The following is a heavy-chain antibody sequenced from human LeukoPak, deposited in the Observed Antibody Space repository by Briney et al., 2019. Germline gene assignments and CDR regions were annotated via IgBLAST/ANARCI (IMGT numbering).Heavy chain of an antibody. Sequence: ASVKVSCKASGYTFTGYYMRWVRQAPGQGLEWMGWINPNSGGTNYAQKFQGRVTMTRDTSISTAYMELSRLTSDDTAVYYCARDLEVSSSSFFNYWYFDLWGRGTLVTVSS. CDR3: ARDLEVSSSSFFNYWYFDL. CDR2: INPNSGGT. D-gene: IGHD6-6*01. V-gene: IGHV1-2*02. CDR1: GYTFTGYY. J-gene: IGHJ2*01.